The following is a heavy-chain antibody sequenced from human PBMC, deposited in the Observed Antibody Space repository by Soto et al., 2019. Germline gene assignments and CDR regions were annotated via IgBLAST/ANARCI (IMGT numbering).Heavy chain of an antibody. CDR1: GGTFSSYA. CDR3: ASSPPHTVTMYYRFFDL. CDR2: IIPIFGTA. Sequence: QVQLVQSGAEVKKPGSSVKVSCKTSGGTFSSYAINWVRQAPGQGLEWMGGIIPIFGTANYAQKFQGRITITADKSTNTAYMELRSLRSDDTAVYYCASSPPHTVTMYYRFFDLWGRGTLVTFAS. D-gene: IGHD4-17*01. V-gene: IGHV1-69*14. J-gene: IGHJ2*01.